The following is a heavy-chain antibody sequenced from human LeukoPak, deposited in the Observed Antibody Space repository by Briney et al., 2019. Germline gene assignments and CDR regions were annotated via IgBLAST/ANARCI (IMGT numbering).Heavy chain of an antibody. V-gene: IGHV3-21*01. CDR3: ARDWAQGGYSYGYGWFDP. CDR1: GFTFSSYS. CDR2: ISSSSSYI. D-gene: IGHD5-18*01. J-gene: IGHJ5*02. Sequence: GGSLRLSCAASGFTFSSYSMNWVRQAPGKGLEWVSSISSSSSYIYYADSVKGRFTISRDNAKNSLYLQMNSLRAEDTAVYYCARDWAQGGYSYGYGWFDPWGQGTLVTVSS.